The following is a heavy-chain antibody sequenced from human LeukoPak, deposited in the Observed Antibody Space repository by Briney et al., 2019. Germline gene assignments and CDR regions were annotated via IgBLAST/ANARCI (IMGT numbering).Heavy chain of an antibody. CDR3: ARDKQLDWAHYYYYYYMDV. J-gene: IGHJ6*03. D-gene: IGHD1-1*01. V-gene: IGHV1-2*02. CDR1: GYTFTGYY. Sequence: ASVKVSCKASGYTFTGYYMHWVRQAPGKGLEWMGWINSNSGGTNYAQKFEGRVTMTRDTSINTAYMELSRLISDDTAVYYCARDKQLDWAHYYYYYYMDVWGKGTTVTVSS. CDR2: INSNSGGT.